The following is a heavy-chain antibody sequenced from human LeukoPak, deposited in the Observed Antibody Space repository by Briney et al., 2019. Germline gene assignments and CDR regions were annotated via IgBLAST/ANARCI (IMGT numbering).Heavy chain of an antibody. J-gene: IGHJ4*02. CDR3: ASVGMGRDY. CDR2: IHYSGST. D-gene: IGHD1-26*01. V-gene: IGHV4-59*01. CDR1: GGSISGYY. Sequence: PETLSLTCTVSGGSISGYYWSWIRQPPGKGLEWIGYIHYSGSTNCNASLKSRLTISVDTSENQFSLKLSSVTAADTAVYYCASVGMGRDYWGQGTLVTVCS.